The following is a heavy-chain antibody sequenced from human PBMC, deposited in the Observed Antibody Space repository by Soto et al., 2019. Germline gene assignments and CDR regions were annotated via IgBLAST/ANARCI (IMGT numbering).Heavy chain of an antibody. J-gene: IGHJ4*02. Sequence: ASVKVSCKVSGYTLTELSMHWVRQAPGKGLEWMGGFDPEDGETIYAQKFQGRVTMTEDTSTDTAYMELSSLRSEDTAVYYCATGPTVTGPFDYWGQGTLVTVSS. CDR2: FDPEDGET. V-gene: IGHV1-24*01. CDR1: GYTLTELS. D-gene: IGHD4-17*01. CDR3: ATGPTVTGPFDY.